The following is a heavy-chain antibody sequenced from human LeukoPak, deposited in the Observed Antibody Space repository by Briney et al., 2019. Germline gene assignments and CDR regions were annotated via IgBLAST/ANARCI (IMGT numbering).Heavy chain of an antibody. CDR2: IKSKTDGGTT. Sequence: GGSLRLSCAASGFTFSNAWMSWVRQAPGKGLEWVGRIKSKTDGGTTDYAAPVKGRFTISRDNAKNSLYLQMNSLRAEDTAVYYCASEGTRDSSGYYYPFEYWGQGTLVTVSS. V-gene: IGHV3-15*01. CDR3: ASEGTRDSSGYYYPFEY. D-gene: IGHD3-22*01. CDR1: GFTFSNAW. J-gene: IGHJ4*02.